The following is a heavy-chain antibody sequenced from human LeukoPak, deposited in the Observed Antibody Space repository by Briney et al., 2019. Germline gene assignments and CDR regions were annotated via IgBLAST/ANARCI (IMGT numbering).Heavy chain of an antibody. V-gene: IGHV4-34*01. CDR2: INHSGST. CDR1: GGSFSGYY. J-gene: IGHJ4*02. CDR3: ARLRAPALDY. Sequence: PSETLSLTCAVYGGSFSGYYCSWIRQPPGKGLEWIGEINHSGSTNYNPSLKSRVTISVDTSKNQFSLKLSSVTAADTAVYYCARLRAPALDYWGQGTLVTVSS.